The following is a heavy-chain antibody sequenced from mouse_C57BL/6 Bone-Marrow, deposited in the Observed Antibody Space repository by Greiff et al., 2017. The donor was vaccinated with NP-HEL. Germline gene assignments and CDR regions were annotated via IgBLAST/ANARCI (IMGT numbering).Heavy chain of an antibody. J-gene: IGHJ3*01. V-gene: IGHV5-12*01. Sequence: EVKVVDSGGGLVQPGGSLKLSCAASGFTFSDYYMYWVRQTPEKRLEWVAYISNGGGSTYYPDTVKGRFTISRDNAKNTLYLQMSRLKSEDTAMYYCARHPSFAYWGQGTLVTVSA. CDR2: ISNGGGST. CDR3: ARHPSFAY. CDR1: GFTFSDYY.